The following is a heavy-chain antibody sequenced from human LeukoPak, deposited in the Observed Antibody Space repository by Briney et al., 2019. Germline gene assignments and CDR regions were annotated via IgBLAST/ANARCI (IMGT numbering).Heavy chain of an antibody. Sequence: SETLSLTCTVSGYSISSGYYWGWIRQPPGKGLEWIGSIYHSGSTYYNPSLKSRVTISVDTSKNQFSLKLSSVTAADTAVYYCARLGRSYYDILTGYPGTPYNWFDPWGQGTLVTVSS. CDR3: ARLGRSYYDILTGYPGTPYNWFDP. CDR2: IYHSGST. D-gene: IGHD3-9*01. V-gene: IGHV4-38-2*02. J-gene: IGHJ5*02. CDR1: GYSISSGYY.